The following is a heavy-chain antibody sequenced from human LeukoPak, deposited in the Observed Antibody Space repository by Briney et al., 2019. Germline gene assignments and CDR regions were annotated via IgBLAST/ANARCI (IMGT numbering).Heavy chain of an antibody. V-gene: IGHV1-46*01. Sequence: ASVKVSCKASGYTFTSYYMHWVRQAPGQGPEWMGIINPSGGSTSYARKFQGRVTMTRDTSTSTVYMELSSLRSEDTAVYYCARADYDFWSGPTYYFDYWGQGTLVTVSS. CDR1: GYTFTSYY. J-gene: IGHJ4*02. CDR3: ARADYDFWSGPTYYFDY. CDR2: INPSGGST. D-gene: IGHD3-3*01.